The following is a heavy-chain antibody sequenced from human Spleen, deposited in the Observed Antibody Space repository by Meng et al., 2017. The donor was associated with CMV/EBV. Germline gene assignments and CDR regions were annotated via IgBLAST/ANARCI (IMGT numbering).Heavy chain of an antibody. CDR1: EFTFSNFA. Sequence: GGSLRLSCAASEFTFSNFAMSWVRQAPGRGLAWVSAITASGGSTYYADSVKGRFTVSRDNSKETLYLQMNSLRAEDTAVYYCAKSGGNWGQGTLVTVSS. CDR3: AKSGGN. V-gene: IGHV3-23*01. J-gene: IGHJ4*02. D-gene: IGHD3-10*01. CDR2: ITASGGST.